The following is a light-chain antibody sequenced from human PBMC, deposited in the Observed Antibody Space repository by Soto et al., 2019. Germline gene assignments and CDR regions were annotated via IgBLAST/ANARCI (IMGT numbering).Light chain of an antibody. CDR1: QSVSSSY. Sequence: EIVLTQSPGTLSLSQGERATLSFSASQSVSSSYLAWYQQKPGQAPRLLIYGASSRATGIPDRFSGSGSGTDFTLTISRLEPEDFAVYYCQQYGSSPPWTFGQGTKVDIK. CDR2: GAS. CDR3: QQYGSSPPWT. J-gene: IGKJ1*01. V-gene: IGKV3-20*01.